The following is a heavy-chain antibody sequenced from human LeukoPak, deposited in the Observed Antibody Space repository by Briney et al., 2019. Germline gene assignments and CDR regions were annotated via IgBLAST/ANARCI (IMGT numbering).Heavy chain of an antibody. V-gene: IGHV3-23*01. CDR3: AKGGGYEAQYYYYYLDV. Sequence: GGSLRLSCAASGFTFSSYGMSWVRQAPGKGLEWVSAISGSGGSTYYADSVKGRFTISRDYSKNTLFLQMSSLRPEDTAVYYCAKGGGYEAQYYYYYLDVWGKGTTVTISS. CDR1: GFTFSSYG. J-gene: IGHJ6*03. CDR2: ISGSGGST. D-gene: IGHD5-12*01.